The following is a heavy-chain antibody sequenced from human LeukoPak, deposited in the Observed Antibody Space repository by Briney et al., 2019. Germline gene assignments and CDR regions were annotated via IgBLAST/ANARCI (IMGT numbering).Heavy chain of an antibody. V-gene: IGHV3-15*01. Sequence: GGSLRLSCAASGFTFNNAWMSWVRQIPGKGLEWVGRIKSKTDGGTTDYAASVKGRFTISRDDSKNTLYLQMNSLKTEDTAVYYCTTWGAGGNPFDYWGQGTLVTVSS. D-gene: IGHD4-23*01. CDR1: GFTFNNAW. CDR3: TTWGAGGNPFDY. CDR2: IKSKTDGGTT. J-gene: IGHJ4*02.